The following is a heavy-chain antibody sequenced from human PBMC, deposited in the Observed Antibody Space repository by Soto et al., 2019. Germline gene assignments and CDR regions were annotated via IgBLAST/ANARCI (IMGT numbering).Heavy chain of an antibody. V-gene: IGHV3-11*06. Sequence: GGSLRLSCAASGFTFSDYYMSWIRQAPGKGLEWVSYISSSSSYTNYADSVKGRFTISRDNAKNSLYLQMNSLRAEDTAVYYCARVYCSGGSCYHEGTILYYFDYWGQGTLVTVSS. CDR3: ARVYCSGGSCYHEGTILYYFDY. CDR2: ISSSSSYT. D-gene: IGHD2-15*01. CDR1: GFTFSDYY. J-gene: IGHJ4*02.